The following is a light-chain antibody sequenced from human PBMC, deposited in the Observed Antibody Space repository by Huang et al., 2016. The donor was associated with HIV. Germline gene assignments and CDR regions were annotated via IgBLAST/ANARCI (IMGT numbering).Light chain of an antibody. V-gene: IGKV3-15*01. CDR3: QQCKNWPST. Sequence: EIVMTQSPATLSVSPGERATLSCRAGQSISNNLAWYQPKPGQAPRLLIYDASTMATGIPARFSGSGSGTEFTLTISSLQSEDFAVYYCQQCKNWPSTFGQGTRLEIK. CDR2: DAS. J-gene: IGKJ5*01. CDR1: QSISNN.